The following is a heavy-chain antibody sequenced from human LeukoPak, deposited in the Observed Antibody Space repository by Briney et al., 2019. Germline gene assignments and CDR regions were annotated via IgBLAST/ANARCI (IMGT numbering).Heavy chain of an antibody. CDR1: GFTFSSYS. CDR2: ISSSSSYI. V-gene: IGHV3-21*01. Sequence: GGSLRLSCAASGFTFSSYSMNWVRQAPGKGLEWVSSISSSSSYIYYADSVKGRFTISRDNAKNSLYLQMNSLRAEDTAVYYCARDSAYYDFWSGEDYYYMDVWGKGTTVTVSS. D-gene: IGHD3-3*01. CDR3: ARDSAYYDFWSGEDYYYMDV. J-gene: IGHJ6*03.